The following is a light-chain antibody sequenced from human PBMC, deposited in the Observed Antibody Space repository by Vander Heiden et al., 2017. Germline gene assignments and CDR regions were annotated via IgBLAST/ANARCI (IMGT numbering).Light chain of an antibody. CDR3: QQRSNWPAA. CDR1: QSVSSY. Sequence: EIALTQSPATLSLSPGERATLSCRASQSVSSYLAWYQQKPGQAPRLLIYDASNRATGVPARFSGSGSERDFTLTISSLEPEDFAIYYCQQRSNWPAAFGGGTMVEIK. CDR2: DAS. J-gene: IGKJ4*01. V-gene: IGKV3-11*02.